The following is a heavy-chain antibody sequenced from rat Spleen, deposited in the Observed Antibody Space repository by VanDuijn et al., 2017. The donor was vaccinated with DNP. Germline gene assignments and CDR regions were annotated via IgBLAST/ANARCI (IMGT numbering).Heavy chain of an antibody. CDR1: GFTFSDYN. Sequence: EVQLVESGGGLVQPGRSLKLSCAASGFTFSDYNMAWVRQAPKKGLEWVATISYDGSSTYYRDSVKGRFTISRDNAKSTLYLQMDSLRSEDTATYYCARRPNNVFDYWGQGVMVTVSA. CDR2: ISYDGSST. J-gene: IGHJ2*01. CDR3: ARRPNNVFDY. V-gene: IGHV5-7*01. D-gene: IGHD1-10*01.